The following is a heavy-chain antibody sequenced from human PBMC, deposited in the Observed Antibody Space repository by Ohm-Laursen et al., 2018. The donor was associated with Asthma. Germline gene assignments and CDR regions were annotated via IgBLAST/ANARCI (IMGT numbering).Heavy chain of an antibody. V-gene: IGHV3-21*01. CDR1: GYSFSLYS. CDR2: ISTASTFI. D-gene: IGHD1-26*01. CDR3: AGIGPEWELPGREFSLHH. J-gene: IGHJ1*01. Sequence: GSLRLSCAASGYSFSLYSIHWIRQAPGEGLEWVASISTASTFIYYADSVRGRFTTSSDNARNLVFLQMDSLRAEDTALYYCAGIGPEWELPGREFSLHHWGQGTQVTVSP.